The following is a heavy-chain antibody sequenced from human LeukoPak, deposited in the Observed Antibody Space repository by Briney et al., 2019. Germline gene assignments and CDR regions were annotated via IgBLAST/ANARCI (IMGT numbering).Heavy chain of an antibody. V-gene: IGHV3-23*01. CDR3: ARTDDFWSGYVYYYYIDV. CDR1: GFTFSSYA. Sequence: GGSLRLSCASSGFTFSSYAFTWVRQTPGRGVEWVSVIRATGGKTYYVNSVKGRFTNPRDNSNNRLYLQMNSLRADDTAVYYCARTDDFWSGYVYYYYIDVWGKGTTVTVSS. J-gene: IGHJ6*03. CDR2: IRATGGKT. D-gene: IGHD3-3*01.